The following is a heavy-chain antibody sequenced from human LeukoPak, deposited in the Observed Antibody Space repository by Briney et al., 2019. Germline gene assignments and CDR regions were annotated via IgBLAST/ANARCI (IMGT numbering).Heavy chain of an antibody. Sequence: SETLSLTCAVYGGPFSGYYWSWIRQPPGKGLEWIGEINHSGSTNYNPSLKSRVTISVDTSKNQFSLKLSSVTAADTAVYYCARGRVRVFDYWGQGTLVTVSS. V-gene: IGHV4-34*01. D-gene: IGHD3-3*01. CDR2: INHSGST. J-gene: IGHJ4*02. CDR3: ARGRVRVFDY. CDR1: GGPFSGYY.